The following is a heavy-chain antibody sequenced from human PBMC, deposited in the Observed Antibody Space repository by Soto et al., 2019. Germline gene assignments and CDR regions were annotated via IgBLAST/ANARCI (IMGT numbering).Heavy chain of an antibody. D-gene: IGHD6-19*01. J-gene: IGHJ6*02. Sequence: SETLSLTCTVSGGSISSSSYYWGWIRQPPGKGLEWIGSIYCSGSTYYNPSLKSRVTISVDTSKNQFSLKLSSVTAAGTAVYYCARPVAVAADYYYGMDVWGQGTTVTVSS. CDR2: IYCSGST. CDR1: GGSISSSSYY. CDR3: ARPVAVAADYYYGMDV. V-gene: IGHV4-39*01.